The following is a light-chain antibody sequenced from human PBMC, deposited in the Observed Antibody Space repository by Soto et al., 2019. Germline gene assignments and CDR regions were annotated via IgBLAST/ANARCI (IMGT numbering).Light chain of an antibody. CDR1: SSDVGGYNL. CDR3: SSYTTSSNWV. Sequence: QSALTQPASVSGSPGQSITISCTGTSSDVGGYNLVSWYQQHPGKAPKLMIYEVSHRPSGISNRFSGSKSGNTASLTISGLQAEDEADYYCSSYTTSSNWVFGGGTKLTVL. V-gene: IGLV2-14*01. J-gene: IGLJ3*02. CDR2: EVS.